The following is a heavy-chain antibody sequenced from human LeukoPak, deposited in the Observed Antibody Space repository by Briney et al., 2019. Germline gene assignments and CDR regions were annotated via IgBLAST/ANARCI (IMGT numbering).Heavy chain of an antibody. CDR2: IYYGGST. D-gene: IGHD1-7*01. Sequence: SETLSLTCTVSGGSISSYYWSWIRQPPGKGLEWIGYIYYGGSTNYNPSLKSRVTISVDTSKNQFSLKLSSVTAADTAVYYCARSITGTTSFDYWGQGTLVTVSS. CDR3: ARSITGTTSFDY. J-gene: IGHJ4*02. CDR1: GGSISSYY. V-gene: IGHV4-59*08.